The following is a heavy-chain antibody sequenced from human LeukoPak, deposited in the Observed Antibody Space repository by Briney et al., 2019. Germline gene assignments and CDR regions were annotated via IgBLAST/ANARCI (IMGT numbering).Heavy chain of an antibody. D-gene: IGHD2-15*01. J-gene: IGHJ3*02. CDR2: ISPSGSTI. Sequence: GGSLRLSCATSGFTFSSYEMKWVRQAPGKGLEWVSYISPSGSTIYYTDSVKGRFTISTDNAKNSLYLQMNSLRAEDTAVYYCGRGGYCSGGTCYRFNAFDIWGQGTTVAVSS. CDR1: GFTFSSYE. V-gene: IGHV3-48*03. CDR3: GRGGYCSGGTCYRFNAFDI.